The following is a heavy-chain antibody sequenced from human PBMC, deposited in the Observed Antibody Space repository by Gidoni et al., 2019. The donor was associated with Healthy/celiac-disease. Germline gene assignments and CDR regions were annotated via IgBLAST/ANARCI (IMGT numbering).Heavy chain of an antibody. Sequence: EVQLVASGGGLIQPGGSLRLSRAASGFTVSSNYMSWVRQAPGKGLEWVSVIYSGGSTYYADSVKCRFTISRDNSKNTLYLQMNSLRAEDTAVYYCARVRPVDTAMVPWGQGTLVTVSS. D-gene: IGHD5-18*01. CDR3: ARVRPVDTAMVP. CDR2: IYSGGST. CDR1: GFTVSSNY. V-gene: IGHV3-53*01. J-gene: IGHJ5*02.